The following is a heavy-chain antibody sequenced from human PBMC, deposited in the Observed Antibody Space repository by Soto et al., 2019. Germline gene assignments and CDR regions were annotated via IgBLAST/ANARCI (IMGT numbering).Heavy chain of an antibody. D-gene: IGHD4-17*01. J-gene: IGHJ3*01. CDR3: ARVGRTRATVTTAAFDV. Sequence: QVQLQESGPGLVKPSETLSLTCTVSGGSISGYYWSWIRQPAGKRLEWIGRIYASGNTNKNPSLKGRVTMSVDTSTYQFSLRLTSETAADTAVYYCARVGRTRATVTTAAFDVWGQGPKVTVSS. V-gene: IGHV4-4*07. CDR1: GGSISGYY. CDR2: IYASGNT.